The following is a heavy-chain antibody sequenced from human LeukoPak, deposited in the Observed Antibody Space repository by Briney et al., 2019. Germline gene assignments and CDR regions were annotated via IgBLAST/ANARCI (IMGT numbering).Heavy chain of an antibody. J-gene: IGHJ4*02. V-gene: IGHV4-4*07. Sequence: PSETLSLTCSVSGGSISNYYWNWIRQPAGKGLEWIGRIYTSGSTNYSPSLKSRVTMSVDTSKNQFSLKLSSVTAADTAVYYCARSNHDILTGSASDYWGQGTLVTVSS. CDR1: GGSISNYY. CDR3: ARSNHDILTGSASDY. D-gene: IGHD3-9*01. CDR2: IYTSGST.